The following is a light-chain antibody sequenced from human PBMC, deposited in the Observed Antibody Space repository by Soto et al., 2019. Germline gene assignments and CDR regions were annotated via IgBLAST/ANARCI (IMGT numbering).Light chain of an antibody. CDR2: EVS. CDR1: SSDVGSYDF. CDR3: SSYSSSTVRYV. J-gene: IGLJ1*01. Sequence: QSALTQPASVSGSPGRSITMSCTGTSSDVGSYDFVSWYQQHPGKAPKLLIYEVSNRPSGVSARFSGSKSDNTASLTISGLQAADEADYFCSSYSSSTVRYVFGSGTKVTVL. V-gene: IGLV2-14*01.